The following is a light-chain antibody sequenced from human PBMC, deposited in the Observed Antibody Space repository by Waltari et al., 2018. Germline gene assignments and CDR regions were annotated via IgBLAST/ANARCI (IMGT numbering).Light chain of an antibody. J-gene: IGKJ3*01. CDR3: QQSYSTPGGT. CDR1: QSISSY. V-gene: IGKV1-39*01. Sequence: DIQMTQSPSSLSASVGDRVTITCRASQSISSYLNWYQQKPGKAPKLLIYAASSLQSGVPSRFSGSGSGTDFTLTISSLQPEDVATYYCQQSYSTPGGTFGPGTKVDIK. CDR2: AAS.